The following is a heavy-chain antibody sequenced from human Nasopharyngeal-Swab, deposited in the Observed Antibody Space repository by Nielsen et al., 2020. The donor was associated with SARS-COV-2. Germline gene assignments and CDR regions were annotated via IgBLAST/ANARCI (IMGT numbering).Heavy chain of an antibody. CDR2: ICPGDSDT. J-gene: IGHJ4*02. D-gene: IGHD6-19*01. Sequence: TVSCKGSGYSFISYCIAWVRQMPGKGLEWMGIICPGDSDTRYSPPFQGQVTIPADKSISTAYLQWSSLKASDTAMYYCARLIAVAGTGDYWGQGTLVTVSS. V-gene: IGHV5-51*01. CDR1: GYSFISYC. CDR3: ARLIAVAGTGDY.